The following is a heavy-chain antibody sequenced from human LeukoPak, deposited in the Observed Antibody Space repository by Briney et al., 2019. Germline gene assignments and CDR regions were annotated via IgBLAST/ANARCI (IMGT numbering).Heavy chain of an antibody. Sequence: SVKVSCKASGGTFSSYAISWVRQAPGQGLEWMGRIIPILGIANYAQKFQGRVTITADKFTSTAYMELSSLRSEDTAVYYCARVTYYYDSSGYYGIDYWGQGTLVTVSS. CDR2: IIPILGIA. J-gene: IGHJ4*02. D-gene: IGHD3-22*01. CDR1: GGTFSSYA. V-gene: IGHV1-69*04. CDR3: ARVTYYYDSSGYYGIDY.